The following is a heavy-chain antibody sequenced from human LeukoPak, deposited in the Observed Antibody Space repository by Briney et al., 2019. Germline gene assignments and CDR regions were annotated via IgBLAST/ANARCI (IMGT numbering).Heavy chain of an antibody. J-gene: IGHJ4*02. V-gene: IGHV3-23*01. D-gene: IGHD6-25*01. CDR2: ISGSGAGT. CDR1: GFTFSSYS. CDR3: VRERSGYDY. Sequence: PGGSLRLSCVVSGFTFSSYSMTWVRQAPGKGLEWVSGISGSGAGTYYADSVKGRFTISRDNSRNTLSLQMNSLRAEDTAVYYCVRERSGYDYWGQGTLVTVSS.